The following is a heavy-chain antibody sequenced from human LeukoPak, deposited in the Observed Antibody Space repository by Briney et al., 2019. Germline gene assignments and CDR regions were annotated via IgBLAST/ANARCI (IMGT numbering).Heavy chain of an antibody. CDR1: GFTFSSYA. J-gene: IGHJ4*02. CDR2: ISGSGGNT. V-gene: IGHV3-23*01. CDR3: AIGGVQQQLVPTY. Sequence: HPGGSLRLSCAASGFTFSSYAMSWVRQAPGKGLEWVSAISGSGGNTYYADSVKGRFTISRDNSKNTLYLQMNSLRAEDTAVYYCAIGGVQQQLVPTYWGQGTLVTVSS. D-gene: IGHD6-13*01.